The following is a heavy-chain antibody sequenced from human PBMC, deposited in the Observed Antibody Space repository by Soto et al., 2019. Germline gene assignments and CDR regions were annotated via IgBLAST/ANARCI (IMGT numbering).Heavy chain of an antibody. V-gene: IGHV4-34*01. CDR1: DGNFRGYG. CDR2: INHSGST. CDR3: ARGKSLRYFDCLAY. J-gene: IGHJ4*02. D-gene: IGHD3-9*01. Sequence: SETMCVTRTVEDGNFRGYGWSWISKKKGKGLEWIGEINHSGSTNYNPSLKSRVTISVDTSKNQFSLKLSSVTAADTAVFYCARGKSLRYFDCLAYWGQGTLVTVSS.